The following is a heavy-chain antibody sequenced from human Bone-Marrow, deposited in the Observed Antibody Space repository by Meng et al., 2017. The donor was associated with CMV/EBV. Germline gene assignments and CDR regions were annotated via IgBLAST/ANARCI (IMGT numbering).Heavy chain of an antibody. D-gene: IGHD3-22*01. CDR3: ASVVATSGYYRGDIYFFDY. CDR2: ISAYNANT. J-gene: IGHJ4*02. CDR1: GGTFSSYT. V-gene: IGHV1-18*01. Sequence: ASVKVSCKASGGTFSSYTISWVRQAPGQGLEWMGWISAYNANTYYAQKLQGRFTMTTDTSTSTAFMELRSLRSDDTAVYYCASVVATSGYYRGDIYFFDYWGQGTLVTVSS.